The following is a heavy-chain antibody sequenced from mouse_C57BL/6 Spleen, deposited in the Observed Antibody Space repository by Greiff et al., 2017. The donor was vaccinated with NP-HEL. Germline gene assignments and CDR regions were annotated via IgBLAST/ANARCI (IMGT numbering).Heavy chain of an antibody. V-gene: IGHV3-6*01. CDR2: ISYDGSN. Sequence: VQLKESGPGLVKPSQSLSLTCSVTGYSITSGYYWNWIRQFPGNKLEWMGYISYDGSNNYNPSLKNRISITRDTSKNQFSLKLNSVTTEDTATYYCARDRLGLDYWGQGTTLTVSS. J-gene: IGHJ2*01. CDR3: ARDRLGLDY. D-gene: IGHD4-1*01. CDR1: GYSITSGYY.